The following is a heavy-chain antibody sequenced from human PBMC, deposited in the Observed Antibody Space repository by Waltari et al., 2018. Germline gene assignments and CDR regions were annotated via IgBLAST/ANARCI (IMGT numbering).Heavy chain of an antibody. V-gene: IGHV1-18*01. CDR1: GYTFTSYG. D-gene: IGHD1-1*01. CDR3: ARGIRNELFSDY. CDR2: ISAYNGNT. Sequence: QVQLVQSGAEVKKPGASVKVSCKASGYTFTSYGISWVRQAPGQGLEWMGWISAYNGNTNYAQKLQGRVTFTTDTSTTTAYMELTNLRSEDTGMYYCARGIRNELFSDYWGQGTLVTVSS. J-gene: IGHJ4*02.